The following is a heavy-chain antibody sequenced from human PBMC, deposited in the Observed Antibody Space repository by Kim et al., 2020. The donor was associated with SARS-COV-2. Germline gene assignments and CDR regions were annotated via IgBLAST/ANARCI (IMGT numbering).Heavy chain of an antibody. J-gene: IGHJ4*02. V-gene: IGHV3-11*05. D-gene: IGHD4-17*01. CDR1: GFTFSDYY. CDR2: SSSSSSYT. CDR3: ARGDAGDYGDVKFDY. Sequence: GGSLRLSCAASGFTFSDYYMSWIRQAPGKGLEWVSYSSSSSSYTNYADSVKGRFTMSRDNAKNSLYLQMNSLRAEDTAVYYCARGDAGDYGDVKFDYWGQGTLVTVSS.